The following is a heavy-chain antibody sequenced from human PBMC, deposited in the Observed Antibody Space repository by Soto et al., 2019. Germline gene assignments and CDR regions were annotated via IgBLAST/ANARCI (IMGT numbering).Heavy chain of an antibody. CDR2: IYYSGST. CDR3: ARAIGGFYDYVWQTYSTYYFDY. J-gene: IGHJ4*02. Sequence: PSETLSLTCTVSGGSIISGGYYWSWIRQHPGKGLEWIGYIYYSGSTYYNPSLESRVTMSVDTSKMEFSLELSSVTAADTAVYFCARAIGGFYDYVWQTYSTYYFDYWGLGTLVTVYS. CDR1: GGSIISGGYY. D-gene: IGHD3-16*01. V-gene: IGHV4-31*03.